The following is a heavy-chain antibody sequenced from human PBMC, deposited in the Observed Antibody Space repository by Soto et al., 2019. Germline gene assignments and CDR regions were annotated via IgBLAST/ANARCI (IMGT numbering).Heavy chain of an antibody. V-gene: IGHV3-48*01. J-gene: IGHJ6*03. CDR3: ARVHIAAAGTGYYYYYMDV. Sequence: GGSLRLSCAASGFTFSSYSMNWVRQAPGKGLEWVSYISSSSSTIYYADSVKGRFTISRDNAKNSLYLQMNSLRAEDTAVYYCARVHIAAAGTGYYYYYMDVWGKGTTVTVSS. D-gene: IGHD6-13*01. CDR2: ISSSSSTI. CDR1: GFTFSSYS.